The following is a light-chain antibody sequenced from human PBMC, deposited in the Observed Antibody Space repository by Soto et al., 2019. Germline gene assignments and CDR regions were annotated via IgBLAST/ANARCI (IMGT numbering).Light chain of an antibody. CDR3: QQYNSWPPYT. CDR2: DAS. V-gene: IGKV3-15*01. J-gene: IGKJ2*01. CDR1: QSVNSN. Sequence: EIVMTQSPATLSVSPGERATLSCRASQSVNSNLAWYQQNPGQAPSLLIYDASTRATGVPARFSGSGSGTEVTPTISSLQSEDFAVYYCQQYNSWPPYTFGQGTKLEIK.